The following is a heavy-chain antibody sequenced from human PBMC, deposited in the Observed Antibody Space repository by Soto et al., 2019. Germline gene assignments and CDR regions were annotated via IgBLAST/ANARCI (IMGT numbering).Heavy chain of an antibody. J-gene: IGHJ6*02. CDR3: AKDRSGTYYDILTGYYTYYGMDV. V-gene: IGHV3-30*18. Sequence: QVQLVESGGGVVQPGRSLRLSCAASGFTFSSYGMHWVRQAPGKGLEWVAVISYDGSNKYYADSVKGRFTISRDNSKNTLYLQMNSLRAEDTAVYYCAKDRSGTYYDILTGYYTYYGMDVWGQGTTVTVSS. CDR1: GFTFSSYG. D-gene: IGHD3-9*01. CDR2: ISYDGSNK.